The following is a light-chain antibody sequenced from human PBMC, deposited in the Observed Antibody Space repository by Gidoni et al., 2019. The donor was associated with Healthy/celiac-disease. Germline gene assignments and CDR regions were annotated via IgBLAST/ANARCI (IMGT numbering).Light chain of an antibody. V-gene: IGKV1-27*01. CDR2: AAS. CDR1: QDISNY. J-gene: IGKJ4*01. Sequence: DIQQTQSPSSLSSSVGDRCHITCRASQDISNYLAWYQQKPGKVPKLLIYAASTFHSGGPSRFIGSGAGTDFILIIISLQPEDVVTYYCQKYNSAPLTFGGGTKVEIK. CDR3: QKYNSAPLT.